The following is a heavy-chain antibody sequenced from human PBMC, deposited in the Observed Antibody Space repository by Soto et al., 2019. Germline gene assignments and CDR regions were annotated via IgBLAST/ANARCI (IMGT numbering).Heavy chain of an antibody. J-gene: IGHJ4*02. CDR3: ASVLRFLEWLNAYFDY. V-gene: IGHV1-69*12. CDR2: IIPIFGTA. Sequence: QVQLVQSGAEVKKPGSSVKVSCKASGGTFSSYAISWVRQAPGQGLEWMGGIIPIFGTANYAQKFQGRVTTTADESTSTAYMELSSLRSEDTAVYYCASVLRFLEWLNAYFDYWGQGTLVTFSS. D-gene: IGHD3-3*01. CDR1: GGTFSSYA.